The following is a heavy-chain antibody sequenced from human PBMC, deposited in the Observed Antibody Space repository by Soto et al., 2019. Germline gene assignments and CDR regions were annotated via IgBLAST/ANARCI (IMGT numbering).Heavy chain of an antibody. CDR1: GGSISSGGYY. Sequence: QVQLQESGPGLVKPSQTLSLTCTVSGGSISSGGYYWSWIRQHPGKGLEWIGYIYYSGSTYYNPYIKRRVTISVDTSKNQFSLKLSSVTAADTAVYYCARAPPFVVVPADPFVFDPWGQGTLVTVSS. CDR3: ARAPPFVVVPADPFVFDP. CDR2: IYYSGST. V-gene: IGHV4-31*03. D-gene: IGHD2-2*01. J-gene: IGHJ5*02.